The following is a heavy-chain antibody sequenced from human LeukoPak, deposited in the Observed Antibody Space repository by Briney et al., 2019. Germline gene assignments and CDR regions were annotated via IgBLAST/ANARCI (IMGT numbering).Heavy chain of an antibody. V-gene: IGHV4-39*01. D-gene: IGHD6-6*01. CDR1: GGSISSSSYY. Sequence: PSETLSLTCTVSGGSISSSSYYWGWIRQPPGKGLEWIGSIYYSGSTYYNPSLKSRVTISVDTSKNQFSLKLSSVTAADTAVYYCARRRSSSSGSDAFDIWGQGTMVTVSS. CDR2: IYYSGST. CDR3: ARRRSSSSGSDAFDI. J-gene: IGHJ3*02.